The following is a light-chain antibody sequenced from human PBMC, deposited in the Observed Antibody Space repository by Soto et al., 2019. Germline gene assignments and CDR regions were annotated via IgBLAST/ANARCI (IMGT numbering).Light chain of an antibody. Sequence: EVVLTQSPGTLSLSPGERTTLSCRASQSVSSIYLAWYQQKPGQAPRLLIYAASSRATGIPDRFSGSGSGTDFTLTISRLEPEDFAVYYCQQYGSSRWTFGQGTKVEIK. V-gene: IGKV3-20*01. CDR1: QSVSSIY. CDR2: AAS. CDR3: QQYGSSRWT. J-gene: IGKJ1*01.